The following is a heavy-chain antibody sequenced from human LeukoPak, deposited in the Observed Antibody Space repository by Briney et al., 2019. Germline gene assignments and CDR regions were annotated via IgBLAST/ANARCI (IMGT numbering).Heavy chain of an antibody. CDR3: AKEAGITTFPGYVDY. CDR1: GFSFSHYA. Sequence: TGGSLRLSCAASGFSFSHYAMSWVRQAPGQGLEWVSTISGSGTYTYYADSVKGRLTISRVNSKNSVYLQMDSLRAEDSALYYCAKEAGITTFPGYVDYWGQGTLVTVSS. CDR2: ISGSGTYT. V-gene: IGHV3-23*01. J-gene: IGHJ4*02. D-gene: IGHD1-26*01.